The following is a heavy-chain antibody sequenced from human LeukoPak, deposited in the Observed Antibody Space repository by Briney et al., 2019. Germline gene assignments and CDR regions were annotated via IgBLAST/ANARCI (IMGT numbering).Heavy chain of an antibody. CDR3: ARSGGLGWTYFDY. D-gene: IGHD3/OR15-3a*01. Sequence: GGSLRLSCATSGFTSSNYVMDWVRQAPGKGLEWVAVISYDGSNKYYADSVKGRFTISRDDSKNTLYLQMNSLRAEDTAVYYCARSGGLGWTYFDYWGQGTLVTVSS. J-gene: IGHJ4*02. CDR1: GFTSSNYV. CDR2: ISYDGSNK. V-gene: IGHV3-30-3*01.